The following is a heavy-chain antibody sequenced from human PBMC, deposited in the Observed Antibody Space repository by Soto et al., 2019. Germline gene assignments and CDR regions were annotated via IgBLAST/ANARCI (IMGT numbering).Heavy chain of an antibody. V-gene: IGHV3-23*01. CDR2: ISVSGANT. Sequence: PGGSLRLSCVASGFKFSSYALTWVRQAPGKWLEWVSVISVSGANTYYADSVKGRFTISRDNSKNTLYLQMNSLRAEDTAIYYCGKASTYPLDGVDVWGQGTTVTVSS. CDR3: GKASTYPLDGVDV. D-gene: IGHD3-16*01. CDR1: GFKFSSYA. J-gene: IGHJ6*02.